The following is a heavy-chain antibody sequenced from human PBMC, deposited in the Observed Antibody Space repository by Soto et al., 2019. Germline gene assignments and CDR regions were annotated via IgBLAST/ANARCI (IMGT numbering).Heavy chain of an antibody. Sequence: GGSLRLSCAASGFTFSSYGMHWVRQAPGKGLEWVAVISYDGSSKYYADSVKGRFTISRDNSKNTLYLQMNSLRAEDTAVYYCAKDHAMYSSSWYYFDYWGQGTLVTVSS. CDR1: GFTFSSYG. J-gene: IGHJ4*02. D-gene: IGHD6-13*01. V-gene: IGHV3-30*18. CDR3: AKDHAMYSSSWYYFDY. CDR2: ISYDGSSK.